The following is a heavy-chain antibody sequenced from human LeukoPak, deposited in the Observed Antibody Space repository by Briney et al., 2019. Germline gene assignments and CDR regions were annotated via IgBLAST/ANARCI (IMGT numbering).Heavy chain of an antibody. D-gene: IGHD6-19*01. J-gene: IGHJ4*02. CDR3: AKSQSGWYSFDY. CDR1: GFTLSNYV. Sequence: PGGSLRLSCAASGFTLSNYVVNWVRQAPGKGLEWVSAISGSGGSTKYADSVKGRFTISGDNSKNTLYLQMNSLRAEDTAVYYCAKSQSGWYSFDYWGQGTLISVSS. CDR2: ISGSGGST. V-gene: IGHV3-23*01.